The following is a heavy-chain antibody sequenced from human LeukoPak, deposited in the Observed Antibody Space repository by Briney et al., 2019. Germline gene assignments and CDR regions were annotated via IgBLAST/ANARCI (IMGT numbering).Heavy chain of an antibody. V-gene: IGHV3-30*18. CDR1: GFTFSNYA. CDR2: IYYDGSNK. Sequence: GRSLRLSCAASGFTFSNYAMHWVRQAPGKGLEWVAVIYYDGSNKYYADSVKGRFTISRDNSKNTLYLQMNSLRAEDTAVYYCAKDIYSNYDYYYGMDVWGQGTTVTVSS. D-gene: IGHD4-11*01. J-gene: IGHJ6*02. CDR3: AKDIYSNYDYYYGMDV.